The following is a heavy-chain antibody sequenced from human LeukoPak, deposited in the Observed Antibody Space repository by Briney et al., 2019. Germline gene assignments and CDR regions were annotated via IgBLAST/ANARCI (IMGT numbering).Heavy chain of an antibody. D-gene: IGHD2-8*02. V-gene: IGHV3-21*01. J-gene: IGHJ4*02. Sequence: PGGSLGLSCAASGFTFNTYTMNWVRQAPGKGLEWVSSISSSGDFIFYVDSVKGRFIVSRDNAKNSLYLQMNSLRAEDTGVYYCARANRGGVSAPVCWGQGTLVTVSS. CDR1: GFTFNTYT. CDR3: ARANRGGVSAPVC. CDR2: ISSSGDFI.